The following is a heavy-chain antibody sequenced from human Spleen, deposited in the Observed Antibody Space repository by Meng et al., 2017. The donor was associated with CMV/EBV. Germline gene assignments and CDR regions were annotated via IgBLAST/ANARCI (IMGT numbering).Heavy chain of an antibody. D-gene: IGHD2-2*01. V-gene: IGHV4-59*01. CDR3: ARHYCSSTSCYYRAGYYYGMGV. J-gene: IGHJ6*02. CDR2: IYYSGST. Sequence: SETLSLTCTVSGASISSYYWTWIRQPPGKGLEWIGYIYYSGSTNYNPSLKSRVTISVDTSKNQFSLKLSSVTAADTAVYYCARHYCSSTSCYYRAGYYYGMGVWGQGTTVTVSS. CDR1: GASISSYY.